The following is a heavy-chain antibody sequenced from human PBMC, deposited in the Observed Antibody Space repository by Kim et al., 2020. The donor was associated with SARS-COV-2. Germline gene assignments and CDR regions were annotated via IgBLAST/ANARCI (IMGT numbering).Heavy chain of an antibody. Sequence: SETLSLTCTVSGVSISSYYWSWIRQPPGKGLEWIGYIYYSGSTNYNPSLKSRVTISVDTSKNQFSLKLSSVTAADTAVYYCARDVYGDDGKVFSFYIWG. CDR3: ARDVYGDDGKVFSFYI. CDR2: IYYSGST. V-gene: IGHV4-59*01. CDR1: GVSISSYY. J-gene: IGHJ3*02. D-gene: IGHD4-17*01.